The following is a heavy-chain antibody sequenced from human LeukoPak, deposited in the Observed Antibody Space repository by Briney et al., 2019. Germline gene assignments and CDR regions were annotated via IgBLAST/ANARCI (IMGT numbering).Heavy chain of an antibody. CDR3: ARTVSGYSWGVWFDP. CDR1: SYTFTSCG. Sequence: GASVKVSCTASSYTFTSCGISWVRQAPGQGLEWMGWINTYNGNTNYAQNLQGRVTMATDTSTSTAYMELRSLRSDDTAVYYCARTVSGYSWGVWFDPWGQGTLVTVSS. J-gene: IGHJ5*02. V-gene: IGHV1-18*01. CDR2: INTYNGNT. D-gene: IGHD3-22*01.